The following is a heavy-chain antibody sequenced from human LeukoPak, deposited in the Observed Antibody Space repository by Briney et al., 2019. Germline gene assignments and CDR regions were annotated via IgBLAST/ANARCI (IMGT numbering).Heavy chain of an antibody. D-gene: IGHD2-2*01. Sequence: EASVKVSCKASGYTFTGYYMHWVRQAPGQGLEWMGWINPNSGGTDYAQKFQGRVTMTRDTSISTAYMELSRLRSDDTAVYYCARGSIVVVPAAIDYWSQGTLVTVSS. CDR2: INPNSGGT. J-gene: IGHJ4*02. CDR1: GYTFTGYY. V-gene: IGHV1-2*02. CDR3: ARGSIVVVPAAIDY.